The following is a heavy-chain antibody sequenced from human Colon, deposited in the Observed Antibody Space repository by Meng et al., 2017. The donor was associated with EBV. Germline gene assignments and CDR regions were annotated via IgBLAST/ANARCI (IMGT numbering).Heavy chain of an antibody. D-gene: IGHD3-16*01. J-gene: IGHJ4*02. V-gene: IGHV3-30*18. Sequence: QVRWVESGGGGVQPGRSLRLSCAASRFSFGNFAMHWVRQAPGKGLEWVAVTSSDGSNRHYADSVKGRFTISRDNSKNTVYLQMNSLRAEDTAVYYCAKPIEYYDDAGPYFDYWGQGTLVTVSS. CDR3: AKPIEYYDDAGPYFDY. CDR2: TSSDGSNR. CDR1: RFSFGNFA.